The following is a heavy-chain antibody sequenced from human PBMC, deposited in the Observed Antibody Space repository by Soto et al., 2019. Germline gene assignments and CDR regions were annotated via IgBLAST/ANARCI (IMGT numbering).Heavy chain of an antibody. Sequence: PSETLSLTCAVSGGSISSGGYSWSWIRQSPGKGLEWIAYIYYSGIIYYNPSLKSRVTMSRDTSKNQFFLNLDSVTAADTAMYYCAREVGEVDYSSSSDAFDIWGQGTMVTVSS. V-gene: IGHV4-30-2*05. CDR1: GGSISSGGYS. CDR3: AREVGEVDYSSSSDAFDI. CDR2: IYYSGII. J-gene: IGHJ3*02. D-gene: IGHD6-6*01.